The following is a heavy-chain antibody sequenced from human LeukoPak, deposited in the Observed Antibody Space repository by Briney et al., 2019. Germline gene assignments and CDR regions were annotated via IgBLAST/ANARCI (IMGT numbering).Heavy chain of an antibody. CDR3: ARDFGYCSSTSCYHSDS. CDR2: INPSGGST. D-gene: IGHD2-2*03. J-gene: IGHJ4*02. CDR1: GYTFTSYY. V-gene: IGHV1-46*01. Sequence: ASVKVSCKASGYTFTSYYMHWVRQAPGQGLEWMGIINPSGGSTSYAQKFQGRVTMTRDTSTSTVYMELSSLRSEDTAVYYCARDFGYCSSTSCYHSDSWGQGTLVTVSS.